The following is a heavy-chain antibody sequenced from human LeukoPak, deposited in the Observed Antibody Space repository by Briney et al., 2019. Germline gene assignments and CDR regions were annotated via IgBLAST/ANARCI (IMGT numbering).Heavy chain of an antibody. CDR1: GFIFSTYG. CDR3: AKDMEPLAPYGDY. CDR2: IYNDGSHT. J-gene: IGHJ4*02. Sequence: GGSLRLSCAASGFIFSTYGMHWVRQAPGKGLEWVAFIYNDGSHTFNADSVKGRFTISRDNSKNTLYLQMNSLRAEDTAVYYCAKDMEPLAPYGDYWGQGTLVTVSS. D-gene: IGHD3-10*01. V-gene: IGHV3-30*02.